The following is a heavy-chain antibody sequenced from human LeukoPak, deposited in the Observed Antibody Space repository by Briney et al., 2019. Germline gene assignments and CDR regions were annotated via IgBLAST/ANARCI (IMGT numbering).Heavy chain of an antibody. CDR3: GSRRTAMFGVIKGPIDY. D-gene: IGHD3-3*01. CDR1: GGSFSDYY. V-gene: IGHV4-34*01. CDR2: INHSGNP. Sequence: SETLSLTCAVYGGSFSDYYWTWIRQPPGRGLEWIGEINHSGNPNNNPSLKSRVSISFDTSKNQFSLKLTSVTAADTAVYYCGSRRTAMFGVIKGPIDYWGQGTLVTVSS. J-gene: IGHJ4*02.